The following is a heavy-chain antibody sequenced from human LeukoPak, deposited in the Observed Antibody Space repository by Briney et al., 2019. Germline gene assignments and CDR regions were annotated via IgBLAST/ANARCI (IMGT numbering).Heavy chain of an antibody. V-gene: IGHV4-4*07. Sequence: SETLSLTCAASGGSFSSYYWSWIRQPAGKGLEWIGRIYTSGSTNYNPSLKSRVTMSVDTSKKQFSLKLSSVTAADTAVYYCAREGGKGTYYYDSSGYWIGSDAFDIWGQGTMVTVSS. CDR3: AREGGKGTYYYDSSGYWIGSDAFDI. D-gene: IGHD3-22*01. J-gene: IGHJ3*02. CDR1: GGSFSSYY. CDR2: IYTSGST.